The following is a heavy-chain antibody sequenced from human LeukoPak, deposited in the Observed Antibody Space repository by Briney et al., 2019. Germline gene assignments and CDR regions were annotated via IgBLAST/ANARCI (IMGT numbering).Heavy chain of an antibody. D-gene: IGHD2-15*01. Sequence: SETLSLTCTVSGGSSSNYYWTWMRQPAGKGLEWIGRIYTSGSTNYNPSLKSRVTMSLDTSKNQFSLKLSSVTAADTAVYYCARLPVGGSTSVVAFDIWGQGTMVTVSS. CDR3: ARLPVGGSTSVVAFDI. J-gene: IGHJ3*02. CDR1: GGSSSNYY. CDR2: IYTSGST. V-gene: IGHV4-4*07.